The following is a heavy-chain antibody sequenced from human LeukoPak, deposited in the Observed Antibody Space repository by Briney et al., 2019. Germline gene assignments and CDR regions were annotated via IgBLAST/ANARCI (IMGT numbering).Heavy chain of an antibody. CDR2: IYYSVST. D-gene: IGHD3-3*01. J-gene: IGHJ4*02. CDR3: LVDFWSPKHFDN. V-gene: IGHV4-39*01. CDR1: GGSIGSKSYY. Sequence: SETLSLTCTVSGGSIGSKSYYWGWIRQPPGKGLEWIGTIYYSVSTYYNPSLKSRVTISVDTSKNQFSLKLSSVTAADTAVYYCLVDFWSPKHFDNWGQGTLVTVSS.